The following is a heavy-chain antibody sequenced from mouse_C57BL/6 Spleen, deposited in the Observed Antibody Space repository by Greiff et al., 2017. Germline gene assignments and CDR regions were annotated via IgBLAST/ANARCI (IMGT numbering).Heavy chain of an antibody. J-gene: IGHJ3*01. D-gene: IGHD2-5*01. V-gene: IGHV1-4*01. CDR2: INPSSGYT. CDR1: GYTFTSYT. Sequence: VQLVESGAELARPGASVKMSCKASGYTFTSYTMHWVKQRPGQGLEWIGYINPSSGYTKYNQKFKYKATLTADKSSSTAYMQLSSLTSYYSAVYYCSRGYSNSSWFAYWGQVTLVTVSA. CDR3: SRGYSNSSWFAY.